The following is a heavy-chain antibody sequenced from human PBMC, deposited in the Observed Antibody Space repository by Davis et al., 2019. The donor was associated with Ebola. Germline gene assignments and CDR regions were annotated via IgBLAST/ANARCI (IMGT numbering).Heavy chain of an antibody. V-gene: IGHV3-53*01. CDR1: GFTVSSNY. D-gene: IGHD6-13*01. J-gene: IGHJ4*02. CDR3: TKPRTPYSSSWYTFDY. CDR2: IYSGGST. Sequence: GESLKIPFSASGFTVSSNYMSWVRQAPGKGLEWVSVIYSGGSTYYADSVKGRFTISRDNPKNTLYLQMNSLRAEDTAVYYCTKPRTPYSSSWYTFDYWGQGTLVTVSS.